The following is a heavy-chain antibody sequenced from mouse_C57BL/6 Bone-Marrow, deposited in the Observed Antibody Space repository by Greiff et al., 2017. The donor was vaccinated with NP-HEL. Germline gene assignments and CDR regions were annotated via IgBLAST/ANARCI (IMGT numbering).Heavy chain of an antibody. CDR1: GYTFTSYW. Sequence: QVQLQQPGAELVKPGASVKLSCKASGYTFTSYWMHWVKQRPGQGLEWIGMIHPNSGSTNYNEKFKSKATLTVDKSSSTAYMQLSSLTSEDSAVYYCAREKQLRAWFAYWGQGTLVTVSA. CDR2: IHPNSGST. J-gene: IGHJ3*01. CDR3: AREKQLRAWFAY. D-gene: IGHD3-2*02. V-gene: IGHV1-64*01.